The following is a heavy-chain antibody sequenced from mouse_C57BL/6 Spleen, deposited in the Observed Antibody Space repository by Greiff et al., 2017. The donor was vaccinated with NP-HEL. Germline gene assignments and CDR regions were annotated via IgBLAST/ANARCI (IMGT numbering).Heavy chain of an antibody. CDR3: ATPANWDGWFAY. D-gene: IGHD4-1*01. J-gene: IGHJ3*01. CDR1: GFSLTSYG. V-gene: IGHV2-2*01. Sequence: VQLQESGPGLVQPSQSLSITCTVSGFSLTSYGVHWVRQSPGKGLEWLGVIWSGGSTDYNAAFISRLSISKDNSKSQVFFKMNSLQADDTAIYYCATPANWDGWFAYWGQGTLVTVSA. CDR2: IWSGGST.